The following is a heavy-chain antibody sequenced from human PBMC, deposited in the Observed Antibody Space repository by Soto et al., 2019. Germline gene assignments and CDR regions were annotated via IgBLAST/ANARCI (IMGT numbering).Heavy chain of an antibody. CDR3: AREISGSYRFDY. J-gene: IGHJ4*02. Sequence: ASVKVCCKASGYTFTRYDIKWVRQATGQGLEWMGWMNPNSGNTGYAQKFQGRVTMTRNTSISTAYMELSSLRSEDTAVYYCAREISGSYRFDYWGQGTHVTVTS. CDR1: GYTFTRYD. V-gene: IGHV1-8*01. D-gene: IGHD1-26*01. CDR2: MNPNSGNT.